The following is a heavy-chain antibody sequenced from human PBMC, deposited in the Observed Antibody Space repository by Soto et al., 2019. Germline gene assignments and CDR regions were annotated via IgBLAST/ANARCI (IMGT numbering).Heavy chain of an antibody. Sequence: ASVKVSCKASGYTFPSYGISFVRQAPEQRPEWMGWIRSYNGNTNYAQKLQGRVTMTTDKSTSTAYRELRSLRSDDTAVYYCARGATRDGYSSGWYGGNWFDPWGQGTLVTVSS. CDR1: GYTFPSYG. J-gene: IGHJ5*02. CDR3: ARGATRDGYSSGWYGGNWFDP. CDR2: IRSYNGNT. V-gene: IGHV1-18*01. D-gene: IGHD6-19*01.